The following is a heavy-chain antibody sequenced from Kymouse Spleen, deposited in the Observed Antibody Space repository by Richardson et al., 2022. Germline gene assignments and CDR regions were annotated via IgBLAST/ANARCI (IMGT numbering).Heavy chain of an antibody. CDR2: ISWNSGSI. J-gene: IGHJ4*02. Sequence: EVQLVESGGGLVQPGRSLRLSCAASGFTFDDYAMHWVRQAPGKGLEWVSGISWNSGSIGYADSVKGRFTISRDNAKNSLYLQMNSLRAEDTALYYCAKDRCSSTSSIMLRFLEWLSCITIF*LVIS*LLGPGNPGHRLL. V-gene: IGHV3-9*01. CDR1: GFTFDDYA. CDR3: AKDRCSSTSSIMLRFLEWLSCITIF*LVIS*L. D-gene: IGHD3-9*01.